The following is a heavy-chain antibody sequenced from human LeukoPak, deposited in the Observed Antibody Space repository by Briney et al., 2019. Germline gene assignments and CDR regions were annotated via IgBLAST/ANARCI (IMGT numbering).Heavy chain of an antibody. D-gene: IGHD1-14*01. CDR3: ARSPYRHYAFDI. J-gene: IGHJ3*02. V-gene: IGHV3-7*01. CDR1: GGSFSGYY. Sequence: ETLSLTCAVYGGSFSGYYWSWVRQAPGKGLEWVANIKQDGSEKYYVDSVKGRFTISRDNAKNSLYLQMNSLRAEDTAVYYCARSPYRHYAFDIWGQGTMVTVSS. CDR2: IKQDGSEK.